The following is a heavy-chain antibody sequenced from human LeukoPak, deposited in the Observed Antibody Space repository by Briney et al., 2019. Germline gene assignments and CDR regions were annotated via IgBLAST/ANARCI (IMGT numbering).Heavy chain of an antibody. J-gene: IGHJ6*03. CDR2: INPNSGGT. V-gene: IGHV1-2*02. CDR1: GYTFTGYY. CDR3: ARVGYSGYKDYYYYYYMDV. Sequence: ASVKVSCKASGYTFTGYYMHWVRQAPGQGLEWMGWINPNSGGTNYAQKFQGRVTMTRDTSISTAYMELSRLRSDDTAVYYCARVGYSGYKDYYYYYYMDVWGKGTTVTVSS. D-gene: IGHD5-12*01.